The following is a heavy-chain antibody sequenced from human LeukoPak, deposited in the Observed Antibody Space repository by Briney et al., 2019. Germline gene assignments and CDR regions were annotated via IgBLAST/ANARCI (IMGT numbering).Heavy chain of an antibody. D-gene: IGHD2/OR15-2a*01. CDR2: IKQDGSSK. J-gene: IGHJ4*02. CDR1: GFTFSTFW. CDR3: ARWAYSNDHYHIDY. V-gene: IGHV3-7*04. Sequence: GGSLRLSCAASGFTFSTFWMTWVRQTPGKGLEWVANIKQDGSSKYYADSVKGRFTISRDNGENSLSLQMDSLRAEDTAVYYCARWAYSNDHYHIDYWGQGTLVTVSS.